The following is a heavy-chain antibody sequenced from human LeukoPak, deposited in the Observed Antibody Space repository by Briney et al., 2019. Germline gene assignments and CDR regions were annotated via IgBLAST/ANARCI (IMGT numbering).Heavy chain of an antibody. V-gene: IGHV1-18*01. CDR3: ARVAGVSYSYFDS. Sequence: ASENVSCKASGYTFITYGITWVRQAPGQGLEWMGWITPYNGDTNYAQNLQDRVTMTTDTSTSTAYMELRSLRSDDTAVYFCARVAGVSYSYFDSWGQGTLVTVSS. CDR2: ITPYNGDT. CDR1: GYTFITYG. D-gene: IGHD1-26*01. J-gene: IGHJ4*02.